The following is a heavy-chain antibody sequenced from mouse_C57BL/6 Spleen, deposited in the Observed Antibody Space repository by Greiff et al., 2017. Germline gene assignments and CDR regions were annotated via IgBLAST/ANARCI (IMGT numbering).Heavy chain of an antibody. D-gene: IGHD1-1*01. CDR1: GFTFSNYW. CDR2: IRLKSDNYAT. V-gene: IGHV6-3*01. CDR3: TDYYGSDFDV. Sequence: EVKLVESGGGLVQPGGSMKLSCVASGFTFSNYWMNWVRQSPGKGLEWVAQIRLKSDNYATHYAESVKGRFTISRDDSKSSVYLQMNNLRAEDTGIYYCTDYYGSDFDVWGTGTTVTVSS. J-gene: IGHJ1*03.